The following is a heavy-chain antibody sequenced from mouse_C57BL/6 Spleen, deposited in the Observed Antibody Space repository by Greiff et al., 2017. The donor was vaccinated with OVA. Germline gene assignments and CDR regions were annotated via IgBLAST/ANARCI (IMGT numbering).Heavy chain of an antibody. CDR2: IRSKSNNYAT. V-gene: IGHV10-1*01. J-gene: IGHJ3*01. D-gene: IGHD1-1*01. CDR1: GFSFNTYA. Sequence: DVKLVESGGGLVQPKGSLKLSCAASGFSFNTYAMNWVRQAPGKGLEWVARIRSKSNNYATYYADSVKDRFTISRDDSESMLYLQMNNLKTEDTAMYYCVGITTFAYWGQGTLVTVSA. CDR3: VGITTFAY.